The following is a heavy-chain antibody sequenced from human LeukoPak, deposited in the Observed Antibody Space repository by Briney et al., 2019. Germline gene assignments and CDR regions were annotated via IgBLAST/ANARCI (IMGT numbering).Heavy chain of an antibody. CDR1: GYTFTSHY. D-gene: IGHD6-19*01. J-gene: IGHJ4*02. CDR2: INPDSGGT. CDR3: AREGSGWYGNFDY. V-gene: IGHV1-2*02. Sequence: ASVKVSCKASGYTFTSHYIHWVRQAPGQGLEWMGWINPDSGGTNYAQKFQGRVTMTRDTSISTAYMEVSRLRSDDTAVYYCAREGSGWYGNFDYWGQGTLVTVSS.